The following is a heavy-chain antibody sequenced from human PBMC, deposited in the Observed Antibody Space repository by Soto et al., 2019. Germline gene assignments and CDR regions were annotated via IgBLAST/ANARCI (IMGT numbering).Heavy chain of an antibody. CDR2: FDPEDGET. V-gene: IGHV1-24*01. CDR3: ATYYDSSGYLGY. CDR1: GYTLTELS. J-gene: IGHJ4*02. D-gene: IGHD3-22*01. Sequence: ASVKVSCKVSGYTLTELSMHWVRQAPGKGLEWMGGFDPEDGETIYAQKFQGRVTMTEDTSTDTAYMELSSLRSEDTAVYYCATYYDSSGYLGYWGQGTLVTVSS.